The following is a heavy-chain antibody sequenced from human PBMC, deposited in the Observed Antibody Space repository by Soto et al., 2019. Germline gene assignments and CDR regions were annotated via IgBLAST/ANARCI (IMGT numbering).Heavy chain of an antibody. J-gene: IGHJ4*02. Sequence: QVQLVQSGAEVKKPGASVKVSCKTSGYTFTSYAISWVRQAPGQGLEWMGCISAYHGNTKYAQKLQGRVTMTTDTAPSPAYMDLRSLRSDDTAVYYCARAHGGRTAFEWGQGTQVTVSS. CDR1: GYTFTSYA. D-gene: IGHD2-21*02. CDR2: ISAYHGNT. CDR3: ARAHGGRTAFE. V-gene: IGHV1-18*01.